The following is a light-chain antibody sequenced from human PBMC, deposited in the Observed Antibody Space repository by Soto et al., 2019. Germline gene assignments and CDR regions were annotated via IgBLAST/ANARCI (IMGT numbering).Light chain of an antibody. J-gene: IGLJ1*01. CDR1: SSDVGGYNY. V-gene: IGLV2-14*01. CDR3: SSYTTSNTRQIV. CDR2: DVS. Sequence: VRTQPASVSGSPGQSIRISCTRTSSDVGGYNYVSWYQQHPGKAPKFMIYDVSNRPSGVSNRFSGSKSGNTASLTISGLQAEDEADYYCSSYTTSNTRQIVFGTGTKVTVL.